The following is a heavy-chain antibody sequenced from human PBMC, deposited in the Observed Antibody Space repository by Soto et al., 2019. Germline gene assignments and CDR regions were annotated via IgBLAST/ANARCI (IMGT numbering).Heavy chain of an antibody. D-gene: IGHD3-22*01. CDR2: ISSSGSTI. J-gene: IGHJ3*02. V-gene: IGHV3-11*01. CDR3: ARDKYEKRVITFDI. Sequence: PGGSLRLSCAASGFTFSDYYMSWIRQAPGKGLEWVSYISSSGSTIYYADSVKGRFTISRDNAKNSLYLQMNSLRAEDTAVYYCARDKYEKRVITFDIWGQGTMVTVSS. CDR1: GFTFSDYY.